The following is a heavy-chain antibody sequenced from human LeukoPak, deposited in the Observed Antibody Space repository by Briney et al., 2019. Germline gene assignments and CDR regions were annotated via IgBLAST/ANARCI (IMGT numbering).Heavy chain of an antibody. CDR1: GFTFSSYA. Sequence: GGSLRLSCAASGFTFSSYAMHWVRQAPGKGLEWVAVISYDGSNKYYADPVKGRFTISRDNSKNTLYLQMNSLRAEDTAVYYCARDLANSGWYWGDDAFDIWGQGTMVTVSS. J-gene: IGHJ3*02. CDR2: ISYDGSNK. D-gene: IGHD6-19*01. CDR3: ARDLANSGWYWGDDAFDI. V-gene: IGHV3-30-3*01.